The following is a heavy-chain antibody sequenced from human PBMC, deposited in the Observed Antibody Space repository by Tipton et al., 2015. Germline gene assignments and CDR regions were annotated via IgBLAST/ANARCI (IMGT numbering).Heavy chain of an antibody. D-gene: IGHD4-17*01. Sequence: TLSLTCTVSGGSINNGAYSWNWIRQPPGKGLEWIGYIYYTGNTYYNPSLKSRVTLSVDGSKNQFSLNLSSLTAADTAVYYCARGLRTTTEFDPWGPGTLVTVSS. CDR3: ARGLRTTTEFDP. V-gene: IGHV4-30-2*01. CDR2: IYYTGNT. J-gene: IGHJ5*02. CDR1: GGSINNGAYS.